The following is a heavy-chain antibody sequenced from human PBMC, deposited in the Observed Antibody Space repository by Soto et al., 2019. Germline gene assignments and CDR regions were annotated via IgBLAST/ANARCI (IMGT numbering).Heavy chain of an antibody. CDR1: GGTFSSYA. D-gene: IGHD1-7*01. Sequence: SVKVSCKASGGTFSSYAISGVRHAPGQGLEWMGGIIPIFGTANYAQKFQGRVTITADKSTSTAYMELNSLRSEAKAVYYCARDYNWNLDYYYYGMDVWGQGTTVTVSS. V-gene: IGHV1-69*06. CDR3: ARDYNWNLDYYYYGMDV. CDR2: IIPIFGTA. J-gene: IGHJ6*02.